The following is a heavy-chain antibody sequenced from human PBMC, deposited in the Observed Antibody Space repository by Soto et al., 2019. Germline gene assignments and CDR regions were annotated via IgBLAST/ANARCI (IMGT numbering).Heavy chain of an antibody. CDR2: ISDRGDTT. J-gene: IGHJ4*02. CDR3: AKDKPGTTSFDY. Sequence: QTGGSLRLSCAASGFTISSYAMYWVRQAPGKGLEWVSVISDRGDTTHYADSVKGRFTISRDTSKNTLYLQLNTLRADDTAVYYCAKDKPGTTSFDYWGQGTLVTVSS. CDR1: GFTISSYA. D-gene: IGHD1-1*01. V-gene: IGHV3-23*01.